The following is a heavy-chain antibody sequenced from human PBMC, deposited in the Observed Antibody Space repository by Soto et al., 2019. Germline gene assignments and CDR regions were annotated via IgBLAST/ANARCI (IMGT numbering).Heavy chain of an antibody. CDR3: ARVVPGAEAWFGP. J-gene: IGHJ5*02. CDR2: ISLYSDGT. Sequence: QVQLVQSGGEVKRPGASVKVSCKTSGYTFSNYGITWVRQAPGQPLEWLGWISLYSDGTNYAQKFQGRVSMTTDTSTTTDYMELRRLRADDTAVYYGARVVPGAEAWFGPWGQGTLVTVSS. CDR1: GYTFSNYG. V-gene: IGHV1-18*01. D-gene: IGHD2-2*01.